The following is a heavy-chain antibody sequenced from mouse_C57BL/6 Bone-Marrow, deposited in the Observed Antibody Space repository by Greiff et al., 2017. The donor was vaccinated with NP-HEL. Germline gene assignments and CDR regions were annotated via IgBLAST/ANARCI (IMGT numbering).Heavy chain of an antibody. D-gene: IGHD4-1*01. V-gene: IGHV5-4*01. J-gene: IGHJ2*01. Sequence: EVQLVESGGGLVKPGGSLKLSCAASGFTFSSYAMSWVRQTPEKRLEWVATISDGGSYTYYPDNVKGRFTISRDNAKNNLYLQMSHLKSEDTAMYYCARVLLPGVDYWGQGTTLTVSS. CDR3: ARVLLPGVDY. CDR1: GFTFSSYA. CDR2: ISDGGSYT.